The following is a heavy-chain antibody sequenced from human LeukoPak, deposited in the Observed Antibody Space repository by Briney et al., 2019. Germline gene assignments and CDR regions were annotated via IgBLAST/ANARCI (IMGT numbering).Heavy chain of an antibody. Sequence: SETLSLTCTVSGYSISSGYYWGWIRQPPGKGLEWIGSIYHSGSTYYNPSLKSRVTISVDTSKNQFSLKLSSVTAADTAVYYCASEDTAMGSCFDYWGQGTLVTVSS. CDR1: GYSISSGYY. J-gene: IGHJ4*02. CDR3: ASEDTAMGSCFDY. D-gene: IGHD5-18*01. CDR2: IYHSGST. V-gene: IGHV4-38-2*02.